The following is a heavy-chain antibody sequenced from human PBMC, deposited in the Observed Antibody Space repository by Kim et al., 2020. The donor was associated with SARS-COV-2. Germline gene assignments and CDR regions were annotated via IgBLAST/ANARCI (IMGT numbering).Heavy chain of an antibody. J-gene: IGHJ6*02. CDR1: GGSLSGYY. CDR2: INHSGST. CDR3: ARGKAVTTFYYYYGMDV. V-gene: IGHV4-34*01. D-gene: IGHD4-17*01. Sequence: SETLSLTCAVYGGSLSGYYWSWIRQPPGKGLEWIGEINHSGSTNYNPSLKSRVTISVDTSKNQFSLKLSSVTAADTAVYYCARGKAVTTFYYYYGMDVWGQGTTVTVSS.